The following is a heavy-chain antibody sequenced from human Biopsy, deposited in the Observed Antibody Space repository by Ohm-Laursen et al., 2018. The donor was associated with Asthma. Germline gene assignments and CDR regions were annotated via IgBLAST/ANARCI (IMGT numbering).Heavy chain of an antibody. J-gene: IGHJ2*01. V-gene: IGHV4-39*02. CDR3: ARAVSSSSYWYFDL. D-gene: IGHD6-6*01. CDR2: IYYSGRT. Sequence: GTLSLTCIVSGDAMSTSGSYWGWIRQSPGKGLEWIGSIYYSGRTYYNPSLESRVTISADTSKNPFSLKVTSVTAADTAVYYCARAVSSSSYWYFDLWGRGALVTVSS. CDR1: GDAMSTSGSY.